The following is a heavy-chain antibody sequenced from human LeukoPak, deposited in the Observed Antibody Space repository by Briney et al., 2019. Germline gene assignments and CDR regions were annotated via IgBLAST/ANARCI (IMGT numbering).Heavy chain of an antibody. CDR3: ARGVATMMAFDI. CDR1: GYTFTGYY. V-gene: IGHV1-8*02. CDR2: INPNSGNT. Sequence: ASVKVSCKASGYTFTGYYMHWVRQAPGQGLEWMGWINPNSGNTGYAQKFQGRVTMTRNTSISTAYMELSSLRSEDTAVYYCARGVATMMAFDIWGQGTMVTVSS. D-gene: IGHD5-12*01. J-gene: IGHJ3*02.